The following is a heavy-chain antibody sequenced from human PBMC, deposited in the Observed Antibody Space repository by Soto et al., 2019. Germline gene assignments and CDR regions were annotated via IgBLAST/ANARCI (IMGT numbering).Heavy chain of an antibody. CDR1: GYTFTSYA. Sequence: QVQLVQSGAEVKKPGASVKVSCKASGYTFTSYAMHWVRQAPGQRLEWMGWINAGNGNTKYSQKFQGKVTITRDTSASTAYMELSSLRSEATAVYYCARVGSGSFYYFDYWGQGTLVTVSS. V-gene: IGHV1-3*01. CDR2: INAGNGNT. D-gene: IGHD3-10*01. CDR3: ARVGSGSFYYFDY. J-gene: IGHJ4*02.